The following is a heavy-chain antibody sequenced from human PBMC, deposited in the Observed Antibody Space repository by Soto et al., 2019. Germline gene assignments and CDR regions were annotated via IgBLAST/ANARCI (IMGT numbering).Heavy chain of an antibody. CDR1: DGYLSRYY. V-gene: IGHV4-59*01. Sequence: SQTKSLTCTFSDGYLSRYYWRWIRQQPGKGLEWIGYIYYSGSTNYNPSLKSRVTISVDTSKNQFSLKLSSVTAADTAVYYCARGSVAAILFCGQGTLVTGSS. CDR2: IYYSGST. D-gene: IGHD2-15*01. J-gene: IGHJ4*02. CDR3: ARGSVAAILF.